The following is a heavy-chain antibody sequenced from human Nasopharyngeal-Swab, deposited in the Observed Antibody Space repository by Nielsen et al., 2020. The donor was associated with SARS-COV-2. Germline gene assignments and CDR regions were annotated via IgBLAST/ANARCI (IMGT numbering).Heavy chain of an antibody. V-gene: IGHV4-4*02. Sequence: VRQAPGKGLEWIGEIYHSGSTDYNPSLKSRVTISVDRSKNQFSLKLSSVAAADTAVYYCARVGGDYYYYYYMDVWGKGTTVTVSS. J-gene: IGHJ6*03. CDR2: IYHSGST. CDR3: ARVGGDYYYYYYMDV. D-gene: IGHD1-26*01.